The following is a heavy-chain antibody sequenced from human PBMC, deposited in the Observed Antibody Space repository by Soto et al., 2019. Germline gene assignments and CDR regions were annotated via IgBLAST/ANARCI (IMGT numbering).Heavy chain of an antibody. D-gene: IGHD6-6*01. Sequence: QLQLQESGSGLVKPSQTLSLTCAVSGGSISSGGDSWSLIRQPPGKGLEWIGYIYHSGSTYYNPPLKSRVTISVDRSKNQFSLKLSSVAAADTAVYYCARGGAARIFDYWGQRTLVTVSS. V-gene: IGHV4-30-2*01. CDR3: ARGGAARIFDY. CDR1: GGSISSGGDS. CDR2: IYHSGST. J-gene: IGHJ4*02.